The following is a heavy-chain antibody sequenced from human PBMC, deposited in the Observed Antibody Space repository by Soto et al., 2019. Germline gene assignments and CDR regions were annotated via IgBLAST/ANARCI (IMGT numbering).Heavy chain of an antibody. V-gene: IGHV4-61*01. D-gene: IGHD2-2*01. CDR2: IYYRGST. CDR1: GGSVSSGSYY. Sequence: ASETLSLTCTVSGGSVSSGSYYWSWIRQPPGKGLEWIGYIYYRGSTNYNPSLKSRVTISVDTSKNQFSLKLSSVTAADTAVYYCARLPLNWSIYQLKLDYWGQGTLVTVSS. J-gene: IGHJ4*02. CDR3: ARLPLNWSIYQLKLDY.